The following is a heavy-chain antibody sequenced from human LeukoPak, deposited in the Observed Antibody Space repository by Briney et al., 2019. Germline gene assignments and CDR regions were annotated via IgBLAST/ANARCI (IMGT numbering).Heavy chain of an antibody. Sequence: SETLSLTRTVSGASISSGNYYWGWIRQPPGKGLEWIGSIPYRGSANFNPSLKNRVAISPDTSRSHFSLKLSSVTAADTAVYYCARPRGLWMSGSGSYQPWGQGTLVTVSS. D-gene: IGHD3-10*01. CDR2: IPYRGSA. CDR3: ARPRGLWMSGSGSYQP. J-gene: IGHJ5*02. CDR1: GASISSGNYY. V-gene: IGHV4-39*02.